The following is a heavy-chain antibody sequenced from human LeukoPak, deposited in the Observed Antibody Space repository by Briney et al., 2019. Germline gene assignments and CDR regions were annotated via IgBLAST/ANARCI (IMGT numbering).Heavy chain of an antibody. CDR1: GFSFSGSG. D-gene: IGHD6-13*01. J-gene: IGHJ4*02. V-gene: IGHV3-73*01. CDR2: IRSKANSYAT. CDR3: TREVASSWYVLDYFDY. Sequence: GGSLRLSCAASGFSFSGSGMHWVRQASGKGLEWVGRIRSKANSYATAYAASVKGRFTISRDDSKNTAYLQMNSLKTEGTAVYYCTREVASSWYVLDYFDYWGQGTLVTVSS.